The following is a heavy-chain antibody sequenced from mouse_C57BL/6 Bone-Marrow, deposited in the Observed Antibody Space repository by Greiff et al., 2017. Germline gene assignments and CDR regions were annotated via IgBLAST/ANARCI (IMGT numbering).Heavy chain of an antibody. Sequence: QLQQSGPGLVKPSQSLSLTCSVTGYSITSGYYWNWIRQFPGNKLEWMGYISYDGSNNYNPSLKNRISITRDTSKNQFFLKLNSVTTEDTATYYCARDAMDYWGQGTSVTVSS. CDR2: ISYDGSN. CDR3: ARDAMDY. CDR1: GYSITSGYY. J-gene: IGHJ4*01. V-gene: IGHV3-6*01.